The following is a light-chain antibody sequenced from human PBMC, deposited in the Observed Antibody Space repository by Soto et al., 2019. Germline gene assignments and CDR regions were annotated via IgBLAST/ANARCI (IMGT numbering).Light chain of an antibody. Sequence: QSVLTQPPSVSGAPGQRVTISCTGSSSNIGAGSDVHWYQQLPGTAPKLLIFANNIRPSGVPDRFSGSKSGTSASLAISGLQSEDEADYYCAAWDDSLNGWVFGGGTKLTVL. CDR1: SSNIGAGSD. V-gene: IGLV1-40*01. CDR2: ANN. J-gene: IGLJ3*02. CDR3: AAWDDSLNGWV.